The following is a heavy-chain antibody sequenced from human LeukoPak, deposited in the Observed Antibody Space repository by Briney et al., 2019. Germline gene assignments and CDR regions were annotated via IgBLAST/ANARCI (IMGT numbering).Heavy chain of an antibody. V-gene: IGHV5-51*01. CDR1: GYIFTNYW. CDR2: IYPGDSDT. J-gene: IGHJ5*02. Sequence: ESLKISCKGSGYIFTNYWIGWVRQMPGKGLEWMGIIYPGDSDTRYSPSFQGQVTISADKSISTAYLQWSSLKASDTAMYYCARSPMVRGVPRWFDPWGQGTLVTVSS. D-gene: IGHD3-10*01. CDR3: ARSPMVRGVPRWFDP.